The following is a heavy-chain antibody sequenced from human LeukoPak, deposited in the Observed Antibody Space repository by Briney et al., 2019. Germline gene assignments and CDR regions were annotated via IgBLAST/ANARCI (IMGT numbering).Heavy chain of an antibody. Sequence: AAVKVSCKASGGTFSSYAISWVRQARGQGREWMGGIIPIFGRANYAQKFEGRVTLTTDESTSTAYMELSSLRSEDTAVYYCARQMVEQWLSGWFDPWGQGTLVTVSS. V-gene: IGHV1-69*05. CDR1: GGTFSSYA. D-gene: IGHD6-19*01. CDR3: ARQMVEQWLSGWFDP. CDR2: IIPIFGRA. J-gene: IGHJ5*02.